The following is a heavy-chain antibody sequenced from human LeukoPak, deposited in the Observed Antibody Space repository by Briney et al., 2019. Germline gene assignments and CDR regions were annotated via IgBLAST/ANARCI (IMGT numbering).Heavy chain of an antibody. CDR2: IYYSGST. J-gene: IGHJ6*03. V-gene: IGHV4-59*01. D-gene: IGHD1-26*01. CDR3: ARESSQKGAHYMDV. CDR1: GGSISSYY. Sequence: SETLSLTCTVSGGSISSYYWSWIRQPPGKGLEWIGYIYYSGSTNYNPSLKSRVTISVDTSKNQFSLKLSSVTAADTAVYYCARESSQKGAHYMDVWGKGTTVTISS.